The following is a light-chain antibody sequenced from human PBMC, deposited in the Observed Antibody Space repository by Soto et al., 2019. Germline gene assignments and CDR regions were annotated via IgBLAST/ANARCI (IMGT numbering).Light chain of an antibody. CDR2: GAS. CDR3: QQYNNWPLT. Sequence: EIVMTQSPATLSVSPGERATLSCRASQSVSSNLAWYQQKPGQAPRLLIYGASTRATGIPARFRGSGSGTEFTLTISSLQSEDFAVYYCQQYNNWPLTFGQGTRLEI. J-gene: IGKJ5*01. CDR1: QSVSSN. V-gene: IGKV3-15*01.